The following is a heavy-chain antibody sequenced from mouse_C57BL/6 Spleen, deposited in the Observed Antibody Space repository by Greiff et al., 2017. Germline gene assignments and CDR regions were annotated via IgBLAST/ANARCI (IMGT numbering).Heavy chain of an antibody. CDR3: ARGGYDYGYYYAMDY. Sequence: EVQLVESGPGLVKPSQSLSLTCSVTGYSITSGYYWNWIRQFPGNKLEWMGYISYDGSNNYNPSLKNRISITRDTSKNQFFLKLNSVTTEDTATYYCARGGYDYGYYYAMDYWGQGTSVTVSS. CDR1: GYSITSGYY. CDR2: ISYDGSN. D-gene: IGHD2-4*01. V-gene: IGHV3-6*01. J-gene: IGHJ4*01.